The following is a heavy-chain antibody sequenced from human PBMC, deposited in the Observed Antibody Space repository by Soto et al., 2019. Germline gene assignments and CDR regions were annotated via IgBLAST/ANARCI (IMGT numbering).Heavy chain of an antibody. J-gene: IGHJ6*02. CDR2: IYYSGST. CDR1: GGSVSSGDYF. Sequence: SETLSLTCTVSGGSVSSGDYFWSWLRQSPGKRLEWIAYIYYSGSTNYNPSLKSRATISVDTSKSQASLTLTSTTAADAALYYCARSPNYYYYGFDVWGQGTAVTVSS. D-gene: IGHD3-10*01. CDR3: ARSPNYYYYGFDV. V-gene: IGHV4-61*08.